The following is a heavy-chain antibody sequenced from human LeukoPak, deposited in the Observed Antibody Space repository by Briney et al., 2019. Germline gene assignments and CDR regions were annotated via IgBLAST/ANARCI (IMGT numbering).Heavy chain of an antibody. CDR2: ISGSGGST. J-gene: IGHJ4*02. V-gene: IGHV3-23*01. CDR1: GFTFSSYA. CDR3: AKDVLLGVFRGYFDY. Sequence: PGGSLRLSCAASGFTFSSYAMSWVRQAPGKGLEWVSAISGSGGSTYYADSVKGRFTISRDNFKNTLYLQMNSLRAEDTAVYYCAKDVLLGVFRGYFDYWGQGTLVTVSS. D-gene: IGHD1-26*01.